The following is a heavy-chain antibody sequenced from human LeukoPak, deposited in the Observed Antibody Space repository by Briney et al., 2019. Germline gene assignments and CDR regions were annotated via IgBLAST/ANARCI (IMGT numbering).Heavy chain of an antibody. V-gene: IGHV1-2*02. Sequence: ASVKVSCKASGYTFTGYYMHWVRQAPGQGLEWMGWINPNSGGTNYAQKFQGRVTMTRDTSISTAYMEMITLRSDDTAMYYCTTSTGYSTTWGAFDIWGQGTLVTVSS. J-gene: IGHJ3*02. CDR2: INPNSGGT. CDR1: GYTFTGYY. CDR3: TTSTGYSTTWGAFDI. D-gene: IGHD6-13*01.